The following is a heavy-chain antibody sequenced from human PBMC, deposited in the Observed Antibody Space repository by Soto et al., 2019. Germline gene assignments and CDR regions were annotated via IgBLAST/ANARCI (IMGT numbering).Heavy chain of an antibody. CDR3: ARGPYCSSTSCYPPFLNWFDP. J-gene: IGHJ5*02. V-gene: IGHV4-31*03. D-gene: IGHD2-2*01. CDR2: IYYSGST. Sequence: SETLSLTCTVSGGSISSGGYYWSWIRQHPGKGLEWIGYIYYSGSTYYNPSLKSRVTISVDTSKNQFSLKLSSVTAADTAVYYCARGPYCSSTSCYPPFLNWFDPWGQGTLVTVSS. CDR1: GGSISSGGYY.